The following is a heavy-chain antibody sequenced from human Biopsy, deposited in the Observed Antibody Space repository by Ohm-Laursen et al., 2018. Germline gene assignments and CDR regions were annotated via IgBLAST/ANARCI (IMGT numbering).Heavy chain of an antibody. Sequence: SVKVSCKTSGYTFTAYGISWVRQAPGQGLEWMGWISTYNDDTNIAQKFQGRVSMTTNTSTRTAYMELRSLRSGDTAIYFCARDPGYDFWSGSDPFDIWGQGTLVTVS. V-gene: IGHV1-18*04. J-gene: IGHJ3*02. CDR1: GYTFTAYG. CDR3: ARDPGYDFWSGSDPFDI. CDR2: ISTYNDDT. D-gene: IGHD3-3*01.